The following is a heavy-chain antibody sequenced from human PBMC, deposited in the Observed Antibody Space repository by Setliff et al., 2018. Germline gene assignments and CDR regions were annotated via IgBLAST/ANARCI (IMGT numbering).Heavy chain of an antibody. CDR3: ARKVEQWLTPHFDY. CDR1: GASIRNFY. J-gene: IGHJ4*02. CDR2: VHFTGST. V-gene: IGHV4-59*01. D-gene: IGHD6-19*01. Sequence: SETLSLTCNVSGASIRNFYWTWIRQPPGKGLEWIGYVHFTGSTNYNPSLKSRVTMSVDVSKSQFSLRLSSVTAADTAVYYCARKVEQWLTPHFDYWGQGARGTVS.